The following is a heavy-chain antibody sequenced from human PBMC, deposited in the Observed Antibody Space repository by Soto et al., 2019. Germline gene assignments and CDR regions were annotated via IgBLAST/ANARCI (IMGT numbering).Heavy chain of an antibody. D-gene: IGHD3-3*01. J-gene: IGHJ4*02. V-gene: IGHV3-30-3*01. CDR3: ARSQLRFLEWLSFDY. Sequence: QVQLVESGGGVVQPGRSLRLSCAASGLTFSSYAMHWVRQAPGKGLEWVAVISYDGSNKYYADSVKGRFTISRDNSKNTLYLQMISLRAADTAVYYCARSQLRFLEWLSFDYWGQGTLVTVSS. CDR1: GLTFSSYA. CDR2: ISYDGSNK.